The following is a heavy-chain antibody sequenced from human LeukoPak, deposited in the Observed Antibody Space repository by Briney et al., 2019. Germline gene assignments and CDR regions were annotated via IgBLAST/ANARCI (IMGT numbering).Heavy chain of an antibody. Sequence: PSQTLSLTCTVSGGSISSGGYYWSWIRQPPGKGLEWIGYIYYSGSTNYNPSLKSRVTISVDTSKNQFSLKLSSVTAADTAVYYCTAYQLLSSFDDAFDIWGQGTMVTVSS. V-gene: IGHV4-61*08. CDR3: TAYQLLSSFDDAFDI. J-gene: IGHJ3*02. D-gene: IGHD2-2*01. CDR2: IYYSGST. CDR1: GGSISSGGYY.